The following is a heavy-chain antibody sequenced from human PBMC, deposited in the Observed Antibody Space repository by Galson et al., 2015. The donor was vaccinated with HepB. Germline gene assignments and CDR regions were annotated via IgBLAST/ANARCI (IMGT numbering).Heavy chain of an antibody. CDR2: ISTSSSTI. V-gene: IGHV3-48*02. J-gene: IGHJ4*02. Sequence: SLRLSCAASGFTFSVFSMTWVRQPPGKGLEWLSYISTSSSTIYYADSVKGRFTISRDNAKNSLYLQMNSLRDEDTAVYYCASSADYWGQGTLVTVSS. CDR3: ASSADY. CDR1: GFTFSVFS.